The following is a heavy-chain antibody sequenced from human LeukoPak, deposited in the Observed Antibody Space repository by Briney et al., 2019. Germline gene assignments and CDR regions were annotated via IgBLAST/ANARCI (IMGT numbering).Heavy chain of an antibody. CDR1: GGTFSSDA. CDR2: IIPIFGTA. D-gene: IGHD3-22*01. V-gene: IGHV1-69*05. CDR3: ARDVEVVITTGYRAFDI. J-gene: IGHJ3*02. Sequence: SVKVSCKASGGTFSSDAISWVRQAPGQGLEWMGGIIPIFGTANCAQKFQGRVTITTDESTSTAYMELSSLGSEDTAVYYCARDVEVVITTGYRAFDIWGQGTMVTVSS.